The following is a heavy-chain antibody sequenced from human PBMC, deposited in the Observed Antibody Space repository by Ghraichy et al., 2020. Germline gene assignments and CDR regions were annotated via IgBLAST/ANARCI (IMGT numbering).Heavy chain of an antibody. CDR1: GGSFSGYY. J-gene: IGHJ4*02. CDR3: ARGGYGIAEDY. D-gene: IGHD6-13*01. CDR2: INHSGST. V-gene: IGHV4-34*01. Sequence: SQTLSLTCAVSGGSFSGYYWSWIRQPPGKGLEWIGEINHSGSTNYNPSLKSRVTISVDTSKNQFSLKLSSVTAADTAVYYCARGGYGIAEDYWGQGTLVTVSS.